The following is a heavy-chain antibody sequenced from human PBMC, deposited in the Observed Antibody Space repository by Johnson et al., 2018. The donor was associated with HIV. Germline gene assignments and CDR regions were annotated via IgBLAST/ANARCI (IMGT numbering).Heavy chain of an antibody. J-gene: IGHJ3*02. CDR3: EKGGMDCSGTSCRHMGPDIAADSVDAFDI. CDR1: GFTFSSYG. D-gene: IGHD2-2*01. V-gene: IGHV3-30*18. CDR2: ISYDGSNK. Sequence: QVQLVESGGGLVQPGRSLRLYCAASGFTFSSYGMHWVRQAPGKGLEWVAVISYDGSNKYYADSVKGRFTISRDNSKNTLYLQMNTLIAEDTAVYYCEKGGMDCSGTSCRHMGPDIAADSVDAFDIWGQGTMVTVSS.